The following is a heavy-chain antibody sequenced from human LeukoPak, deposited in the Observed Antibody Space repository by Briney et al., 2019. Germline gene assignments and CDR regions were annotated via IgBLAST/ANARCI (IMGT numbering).Heavy chain of an antibody. Sequence: ASVKVSCKASGYTFTSYGISWVRQAPGQGLEWMGWISAYNGNTNYAQKLQGRVTMTTDTSTSTAYMELRSLRSDDTAVYYCAREPDYDILTGHGWFDPWGQGTLVTVSS. V-gene: IGHV1-18*01. CDR1: GYTFTSYG. D-gene: IGHD3-9*01. CDR3: AREPDYDILTGHGWFDP. J-gene: IGHJ5*02. CDR2: ISAYNGNT.